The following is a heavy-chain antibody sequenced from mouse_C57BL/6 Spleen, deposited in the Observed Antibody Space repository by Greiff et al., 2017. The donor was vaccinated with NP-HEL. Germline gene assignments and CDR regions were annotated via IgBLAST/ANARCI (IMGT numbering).Heavy chain of an antibody. J-gene: IGHJ4*01. V-gene: IGHV14-4*01. D-gene: IGHD2-3*01. CDR1: GFNIKDDY. CDR2: IDPENGDT. Sequence: EVQLQQSGAELVRPGASVKLSCTASGFNIKDDYMHWVKQRPEQGLEWIGWIDPENGDTEYASKFQGKATITADTSSNTAYLQLSSLTSEDTAVYYCTTSMGDYWGQRTSVTVSS. CDR3: TTSMGDY.